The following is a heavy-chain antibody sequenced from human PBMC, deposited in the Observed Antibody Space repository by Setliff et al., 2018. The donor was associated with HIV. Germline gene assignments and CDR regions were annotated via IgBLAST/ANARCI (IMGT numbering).Heavy chain of an antibody. CDR1: GYTLSKLS. CDR2: FDPELGET. Sequence: ASVKVSCKVSGYTLSKLSMHGVRQAPEKGLEWMGGFDPELGETLFAQKFRGRLTMTEDTSTDTAYMELTSLRSDDTAIYYCAIDNRGGVGTPYYFDYWGQGTLVTVSS. J-gene: IGHJ4*02. V-gene: IGHV1-24*01. D-gene: IGHD1-26*01. CDR3: AIDNRGGVGTPYYFDY.